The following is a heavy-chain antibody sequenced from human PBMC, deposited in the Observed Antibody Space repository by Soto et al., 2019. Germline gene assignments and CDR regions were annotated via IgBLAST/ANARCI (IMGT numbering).Heavy chain of an antibody. CDR2: IIPIFGTA. CDR1: GGTFSSYA. D-gene: IGHD5-12*01. Sequence: AASVKVSCKASGGTFSSYAISWVRQAPGQGLEWMGGIIPIFGTANYAQKFQGRVTITADKSTSTAYMELSSLRSEDTAVYYCARGRGGSGYDSADYWGQGTLVTVSS. CDR3: ARGRGGSGYDSADY. J-gene: IGHJ4*02. V-gene: IGHV1-69*06.